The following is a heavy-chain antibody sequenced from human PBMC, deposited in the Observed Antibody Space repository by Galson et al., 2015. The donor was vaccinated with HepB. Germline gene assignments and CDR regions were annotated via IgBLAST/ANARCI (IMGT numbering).Heavy chain of an antibody. D-gene: IGHD1-26*01. V-gene: IGHV1-46*01. Sequence: SVKVSCKAYGYTFTSYYMHWVRQAPGQGLEWMGIIYPSGGSTSYAQKFQGRVTMTRDTSTSTVYMELSSLSSEDTAVYYCARSDTGTYYFDYWGQGTLVTVSS. CDR2: IYPSGGST. J-gene: IGHJ4*02. CDR3: ARSDTGTYYFDY. CDR1: GYTFTSYY.